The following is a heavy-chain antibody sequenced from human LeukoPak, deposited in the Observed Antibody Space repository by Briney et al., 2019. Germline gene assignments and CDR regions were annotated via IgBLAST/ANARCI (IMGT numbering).Heavy chain of an antibody. D-gene: IGHD6-19*01. J-gene: IGHJ4*02. CDR3: ARNYKQWLGWYYFDF. CDR1: GYTFASYA. CDR2: INTNTGNP. Sequence: ASVKVSCKASGYTFASYAINWVRRAPGQGLEWMGRINTNTGNPTYAQGFTGRFVFSLDTSVSTAYLQISSLEAEDTAVYYCARNYKQWLGWYYFDFWGQGTLVTVSS. V-gene: IGHV7-4-1*02.